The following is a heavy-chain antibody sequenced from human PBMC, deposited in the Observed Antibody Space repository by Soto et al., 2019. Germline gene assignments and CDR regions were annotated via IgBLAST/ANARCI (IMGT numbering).Heavy chain of an antibody. D-gene: IGHD2-2*01. J-gene: IGHJ6*02. CDR1: GFTFSSYG. CDR2: IWYDGSNK. V-gene: IGHV3-33*01. CDR3: AREYRVVLDYYYYGMDV. Sequence: QPGGSLRLSCAASGFTFSSYGMHWVRQAPGKGLEWVAVIWYDGSNKYYADSVKGRFTISRDNSKNTLYLQMNSLRAEDTAVYYCAREYRVVLDYYYYGMDVWGQGTTVTVSS.